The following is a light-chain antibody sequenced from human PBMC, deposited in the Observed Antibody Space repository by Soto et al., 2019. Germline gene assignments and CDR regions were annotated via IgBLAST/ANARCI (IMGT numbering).Light chain of an antibody. V-gene: IGKV4-1*01. J-gene: IGKJ2*02. CDR2: WAS. CDR1: QSVLYSSNNKNF. CDR3: QQYYTIPRT. Sequence: DIVMTQSPDSLAVSLGERATINCKSSQSVLYSSNNKNFLAWYQQKPGQPPKLLIYWASTRDSGVPDRFSGSGSGTDFTLTISGLQAEDVAVYFCQQYYTIPRTFGQGTKLEIK.